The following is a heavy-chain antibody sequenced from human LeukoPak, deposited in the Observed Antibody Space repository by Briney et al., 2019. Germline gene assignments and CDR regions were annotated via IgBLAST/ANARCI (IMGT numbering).Heavy chain of an antibody. V-gene: IGHV4-39*01. J-gene: IGHJ4*02. CDR1: GGSITSNNYY. Sequence: SETQSLTCTVSGGSITSNNYYWGWIRQSPGKGLEWIGSIYYSGSTYYNPSLKSRVTISVDTSKNQFSLKLSSVTAADTAVYYCARHRGYYDSRGDGYYFDYWGQGTLVTVSS. CDR3: ARHRGYYDSRGDGYYFDY. D-gene: IGHD3-22*01. CDR2: IYYSGST.